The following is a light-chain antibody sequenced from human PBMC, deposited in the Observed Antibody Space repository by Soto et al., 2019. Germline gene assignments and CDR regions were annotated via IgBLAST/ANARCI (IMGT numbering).Light chain of an antibody. Sequence: AIQLTQSPSSLSASVGDIVTITCRASQGVSSALAWYQQKPGKSPNLLIYDDTSLESGVPSRFSGSGSGTDLTLTIRSLQPEDFATYYCQQFNTYPALTFGGGTKVEIK. CDR1: QGVSSA. J-gene: IGKJ4*01. CDR3: QQFNTYPALT. CDR2: DDT. V-gene: IGKV1-13*02.